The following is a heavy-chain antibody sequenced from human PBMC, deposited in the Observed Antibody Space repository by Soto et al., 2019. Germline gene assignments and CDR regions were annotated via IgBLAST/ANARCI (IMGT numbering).Heavy chain of an antibody. CDR2: FDPEDGET. V-gene: IGHV1-24*01. D-gene: IGHD4-17*01. CDR1: GYTLTELS. Sequence: ASVKVSCKVSGYTLTELSMHWVRQAPGKGLEWMGGFDPEDGETIYAQKFQGRVTMTKNTSIDTAYMELSSLRSEDTAVYYCARAPYGDYVDYWGQGTLVTVSS. J-gene: IGHJ4*02. CDR3: ARAPYGDYVDY.